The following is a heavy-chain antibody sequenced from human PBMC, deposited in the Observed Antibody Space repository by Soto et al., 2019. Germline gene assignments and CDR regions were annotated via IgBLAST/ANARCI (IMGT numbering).Heavy chain of an antibody. D-gene: IGHD2-21*02. CDR1: GYSFTSYW. Sequence: GESLKISCKGSGYSFTSYWVGWVRQMPGKGLEWMGIIYPGDSDTRYSPSFEGQVTISADKSISTAHLQWSSLKASDSAVYYCARHLKAEMTAINQAYYYDGVDVWGQGTTVTVSS. CDR3: ARHLKAEMTAINQAYYYDGVDV. CDR2: IYPGDSDT. J-gene: IGHJ6*02. V-gene: IGHV5-51*01.